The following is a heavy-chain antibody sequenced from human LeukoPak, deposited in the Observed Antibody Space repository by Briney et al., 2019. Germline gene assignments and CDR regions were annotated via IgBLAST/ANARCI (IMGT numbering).Heavy chain of an antibody. CDR1: GGTFSSYA. Sequence: ASVKVSRKASGGTFSSYAISWVRQAPGQGREWMGGIIPIFGTANYAQKFQGRVTITTDESTSTAYMELSSLRSEDTAVYYCARDKRGYFDYWGQGTLVTVSS. J-gene: IGHJ4*02. CDR2: IIPIFGTA. V-gene: IGHV1-69*05. CDR3: ARDKRGYFDY.